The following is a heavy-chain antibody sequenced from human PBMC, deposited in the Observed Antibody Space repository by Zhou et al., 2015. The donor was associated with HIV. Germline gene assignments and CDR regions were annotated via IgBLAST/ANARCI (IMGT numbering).Heavy chain of an antibody. Sequence: QVQLVQSGAEVKEPGASVKVSCKASGYRFTSYGINWVRQAPGQGLEWLGWISGYNGKTKYAQKVQGRLTMTSDTSTTTAYMELRSLRSDDTAVYFCARGEITETTFPGDWFDPWGQGTLVTVTS. J-gene: IGHJ5*02. CDR3: ARGEITETTFPGDWFDP. CDR1: GYRFTSYG. CDR2: ISGYNGKT. D-gene: IGHD2/OR15-2a*01. V-gene: IGHV1-18*01.